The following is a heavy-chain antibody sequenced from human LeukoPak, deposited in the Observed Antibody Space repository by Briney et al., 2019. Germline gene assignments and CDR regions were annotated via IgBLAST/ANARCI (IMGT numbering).Heavy chain of an antibody. J-gene: IGHJ4*02. D-gene: IGHD3-16*01. V-gene: IGHV3-23*01. Sequence: PGGSLRLSCAASGSTFSTHTMRWVRQAPGKGLEWVSSISESGDNTYYGDSVKGRFTISRDNSKNTLYLQMNNLRVEDTAVYYCARREDAWGAFDHWGQGTLVTVSS. CDR3: ARREDAWGAFDH. CDR2: ISESGDNT. CDR1: GSTFSTHT.